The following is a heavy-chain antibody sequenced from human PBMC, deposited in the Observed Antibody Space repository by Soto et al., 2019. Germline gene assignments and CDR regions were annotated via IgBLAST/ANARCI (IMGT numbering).Heavy chain of an antibody. CDR3: ARDLGYYDSSGYFDY. CDR2: ISSSDSI. J-gene: IGHJ4*02. CDR1: GFTFSDYY. Sequence: QVQLVESGAGLVKPGGSLRLSCAASGFTFSDYYMSWIRQAPGKGLEWVSYISSSDSIYYADSVKGRFTISRDNAKNSVYLQMNSLRAEDTAVYYCARDLGYYDSSGYFDYWGQGTLVTVSS. D-gene: IGHD3-22*01. V-gene: IGHV3-11*01.